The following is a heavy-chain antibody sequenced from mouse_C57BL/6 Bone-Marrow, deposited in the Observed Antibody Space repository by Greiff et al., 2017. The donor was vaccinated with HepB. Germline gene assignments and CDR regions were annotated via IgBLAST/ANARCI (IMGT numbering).Heavy chain of an antibody. J-gene: IGHJ3*01. D-gene: IGHD3-1*01. CDR1: GYTFTNYW. CDR3: ARSGFSGFAY. CDR2: IYTGGGYT. V-gene: IGHV1-63*01. Sequence: QVQLQQSGAELVRPGTSVKMSCKASGYTFTNYWIAWVKQRPGHGLEWIGDIYTGGGYTNYNEKFKGKATLTADKSSSTAYMQFSSLTSEDSAIYYCARSGFSGFAYWGQGTLVTVSA.